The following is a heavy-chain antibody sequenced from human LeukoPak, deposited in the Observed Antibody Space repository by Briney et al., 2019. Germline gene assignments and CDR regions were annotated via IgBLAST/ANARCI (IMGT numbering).Heavy chain of an antibody. D-gene: IGHD1-1*01. Sequence: GGSLRLSCAASRFIFSRYWMYWVRQVPGKGLVWVSRISSDGSDASYADSVEGRFAISRDSARNTLYLQMNSLRAEDTAVYYCARSRDNVLDYWGQGTLVTVSS. CDR2: ISSDGSDA. CDR3: ARSRDNVLDY. J-gene: IGHJ4*02. CDR1: RFIFSRYW. V-gene: IGHV3-74*01.